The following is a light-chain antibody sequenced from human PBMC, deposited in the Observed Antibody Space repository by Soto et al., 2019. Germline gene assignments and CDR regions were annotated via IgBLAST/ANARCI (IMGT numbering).Light chain of an antibody. CDR2: DVN. Sequence: QSVLTQPASVSGSPGQSITISCAGTSSDVGAYNYVSWYQHHPGKAPKLMIYDVNNRPSGDSNRFSGSKSGNTASLTISGLQAEDEADYYCSSWTSSATYVFGGGTKVTVL. J-gene: IGLJ1*01. CDR3: SSWTSSATYV. V-gene: IGLV2-14*03. CDR1: SSDVGAYNY.